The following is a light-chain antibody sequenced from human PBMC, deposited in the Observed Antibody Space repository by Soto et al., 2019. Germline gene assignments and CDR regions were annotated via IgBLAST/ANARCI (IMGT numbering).Light chain of an antibody. Sequence: QSDLTQPASVSGSPGQSITISCTGTSSDVGGYNYVSWYQQQSGKAPKLMIHEVSNQPSGVSNRFSGSKSGNTASLTISGLQAEDEADYYCSSYTRSRAYVFGIGTKVTVL. CDR2: EVS. J-gene: IGLJ1*01. V-gene: IGLV2-14*01. CDR1: SSDVGGYNY. CDR3: SSYTRSRAYV.